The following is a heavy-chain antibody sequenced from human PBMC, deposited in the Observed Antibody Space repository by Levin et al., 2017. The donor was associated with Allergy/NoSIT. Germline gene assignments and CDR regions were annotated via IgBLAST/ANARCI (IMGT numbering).Heavy chain of an antibody. D-gene: IGHD4-17*01. CDR2: ISGSGGST. Sequence: GGSLRLSCAASGFTVSSYAMSWVRQAPGKGLEWVSAISGSGGSTYYADSVKGRFTISRDNSKNTLYLQMNSLRAEDTAVYYGANNYGENYFDYWGQGTLVTVSS. CDR1: GFTVSSYA. V-gene: IGHV3-23*01. J-gene: IGHJ4*02. CDR3: ANNYGENYFDY.